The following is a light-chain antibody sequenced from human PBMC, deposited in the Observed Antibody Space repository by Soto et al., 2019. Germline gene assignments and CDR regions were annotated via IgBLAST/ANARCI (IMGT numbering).Light chain of an antibody. CDR3: QQYNNWPPYT. CDR1: QSVSSN. Sequence: EIVMTQSPATLSVSPGERATLSCRASQSVSSNLAWYQQKPGQAPRLLIYGASTRATGIPARFSGSCSGTDSTLTISILQSEGVAVYYCQQYNNWPPYTFGQGTKLEIK. J-gene: IGKJ2*01. V-gene: IGKV3-15*01. CDR2: GAS.